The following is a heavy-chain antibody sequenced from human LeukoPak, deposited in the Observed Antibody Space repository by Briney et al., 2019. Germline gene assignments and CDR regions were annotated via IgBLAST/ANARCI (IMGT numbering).Heavy chain of an antibody. D-gene: IGHD1-26*01. J-gene: IGHJ6*03. CDR1: GYSFPIYG. CDR3: AGRGSYYYYYYMDV. CDR2: ISGKNGNT. V-gene: IGHV1-18*01. Sequence: GASVKVSCKASGYSFPIYGVSWVRQAPGQGLEWMGWISGKNGNTNYEQKYQGRVTLTTDTSTSTVYMELRSLRSDDTAVYYCAGRGSYYYYYYMDVWGKGTTVTVSS.